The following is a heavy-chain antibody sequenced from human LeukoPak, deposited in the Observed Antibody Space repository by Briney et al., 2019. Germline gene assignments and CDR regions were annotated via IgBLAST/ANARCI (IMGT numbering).Heavy chain of an antibody. Sequence: PGGSLRLSCAASGFTFGSYAMSWVRQAPGKGLEWVSAISGSGGSTYYADSVKGRFTISRDNSKNTLYLQMNSLRAEDTAVYYCAKEPPKYYDSSGEEVYWGQGTLVTVSS. D-gene: IGHD3-22*01. V-gene: IGHV3-23*01. J-gene: IGHJ4*02. CDR2: ISGSGGST. CDR3: AKEPPKYYDSSGEEVY. CDR1: GFTFGSYA.